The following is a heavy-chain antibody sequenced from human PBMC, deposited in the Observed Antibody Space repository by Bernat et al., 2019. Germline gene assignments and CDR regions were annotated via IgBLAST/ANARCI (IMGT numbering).Heavy chain of an antibody. Sequence: QVQLVESGGGVVQPGRSLRLSCAASGFTFSSYGMHWVRQAPGKGLEWVAVIWYDGSNKYYADSVKGRFTISRDNSKNTLYLQMNSLRAEDTAVYYCARDSLYSSSWYGHWGQGTLVTVSS. J-gene: IGHJ5*02. D-gene: IGHD6-13*01. V-gene: IGHV3-33*01. CDR2: IWYDGSNK. CDR1: GFTFSSYG. CDR3: ARDSLYSSSWYGH.